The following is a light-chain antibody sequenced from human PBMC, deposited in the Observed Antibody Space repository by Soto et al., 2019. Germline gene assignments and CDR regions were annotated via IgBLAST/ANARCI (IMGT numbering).Light chain of an antibody. CDR2: GAS. V-gene: IGKV3-20*01. CDR1: QSVSSSY. CDR3: KQYGSSLYT. J-gene: IGKJ2*01. Sequence: EIVLTQSPGTLSLSPGERATLSCRASQSVSSSYLAWYQQKPGHGPRLLIYGASSRATGIPDRFSGSGSGTDFTLPISRLDPEDFAVYYCKQYGSSLYTFGQWTKLEIK.